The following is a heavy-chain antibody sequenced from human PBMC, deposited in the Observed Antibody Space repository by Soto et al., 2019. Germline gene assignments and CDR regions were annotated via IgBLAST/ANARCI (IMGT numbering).Heavy chain of an antibody. CDR2: IYYSGST. D-gene: IGHD2-15*01. V-gene: IGHV4-31*03. J-gene: IGHJ5*02. CDR1: GGSISSGGYY. Sequence: QVQLQESGPGLVKPSQTLSLTCTVSGGSISSGGYYWSWIRQHPGKGLEWIGYIYYSGSTYYNPSPTSRVTISVDTSKNQFSLKLSSVTAADTAVYYCAREISGGYCSGGSCYGNWFDPWGQGTLVTVSS. CDR3: AREISGGYCSGGSCYGNWFDP.